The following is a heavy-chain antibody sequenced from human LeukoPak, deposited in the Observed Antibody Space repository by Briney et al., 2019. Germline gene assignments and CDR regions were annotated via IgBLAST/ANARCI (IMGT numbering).Heavy chain of an antibody. CDR1: GFTFTIYS. J-gene: IGHJ4*02. Sequence: GGSLRVSCAASGFTFTIYSMNWVRQAPGKGLEWVSSISSSSSYIYYGDSVKGRFTISRDNANNSVSLQMNSLRAEDTAVYYCSRGEEIDYWGQGTLVTVSS. D-gene: IGHD1-26*01. V-gene: IGHV3-21*06. CDR2: ISSSSSYI. CDR3: SRGEEIDY.